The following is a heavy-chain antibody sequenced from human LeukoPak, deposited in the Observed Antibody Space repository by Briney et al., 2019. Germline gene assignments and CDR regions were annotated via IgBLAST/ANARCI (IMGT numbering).Heavy chain of an antibody. J-gene: IGHJ4*02. D-gene: IGHD3-10*01. CDR1: AGSISSYY. V-gene: IGHV4-59*08. CDR3: ARRGSGSYSPFDY. CDR2: IYYSGNT. Sequence: SETLSLTCTVSAGSISSYYWSWVRQPPGRGLEWIRHIYYSGNTNYNPSLKSRVTISVDTSKNHFSLKLRSVTAADTAVYYCARRGSGSYSPFDYWGQGTLVTVSS.